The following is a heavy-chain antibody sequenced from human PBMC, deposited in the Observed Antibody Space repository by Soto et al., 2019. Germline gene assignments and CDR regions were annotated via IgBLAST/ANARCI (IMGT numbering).Heavy chain of an antibody. Sequence: GGSLRLSCAASGFTFSSYSMNWVRQAPGKGLEWVSSISSSSSYIYYADSVKGRFTISRDNAKNSLYLQMNSLRAEDTAVYYCASAGYSSSWSRGYFDYWGQGTLVTSPQ. D-gene: IGHD6-13*01. CDR3: ASAGYSSSWSRGYFDY. V-gene: IGHV3-21*01. CDR2: ISSSSSYI. CDR1: GFTFSSYS. J-gene: IGHJ4*02.